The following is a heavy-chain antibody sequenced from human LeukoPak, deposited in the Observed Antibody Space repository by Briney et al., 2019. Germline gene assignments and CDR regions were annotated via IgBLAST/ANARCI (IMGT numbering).Heavy chain of an antibody. CDR3: AKDILRWSFDY. J-gene: IGHJ4*02. Sequence: GGSLRLSCAASGFTFSSNAMSWVRQAPGKGLEWVSGIGGDSRTHYADSVEGRFTISRDTSKNMLYLQMNDLRAEDTAVYYCAKDILRWSFDYWGQGTLVTVSS. D-gene: IGHD4-23*01. CDR2: IGGDSRT. V-gene: IGHV3-23*01. CDR1: GFTFSSNA.